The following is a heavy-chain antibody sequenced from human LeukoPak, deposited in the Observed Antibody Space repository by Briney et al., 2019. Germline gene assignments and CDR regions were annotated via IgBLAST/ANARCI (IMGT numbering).Heavy chain of an antibody. Sequence: ASVKVSCKVSGYTLTELSMHWVRQAPGKGLEWMGGFDPEDGEIIYAQRFQGRVTMTEDASTDTAYMELRSLRSEDTAVYYCATETGNFYFYSWGQGTLVTVSS. D-gene: IGHD1-7*01. V-gene: IGHV1-24*01. CDR2: FDPEDGEI. J-gene: IGHJ4*02. CDR1: GYTLTELS. CDR3: ATETGNFYFYS.